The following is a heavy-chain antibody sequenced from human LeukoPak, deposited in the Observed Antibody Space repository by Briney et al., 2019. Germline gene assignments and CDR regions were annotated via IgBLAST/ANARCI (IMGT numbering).Heavy chain of an antibody. V-gene: IGHV4-34*01. CDR1: GGSFSGYY. CDR2: INHSGST. J-gene: IGHJ6*03. CDR3: ARGRIAVAGTGYYYYCYMDV. Sequence: SETLSLTCAVYGGSFSGYYWSWIRQPPGKGLEWIGEINHSGSTNYNPSLKSRVTISVDTSKNQFSLKLSSVTAADTAVYYCARGRIAVAGTGYYYYCYMDVWGKGTTVTVSS. D-gene: IGHD6-19*01.